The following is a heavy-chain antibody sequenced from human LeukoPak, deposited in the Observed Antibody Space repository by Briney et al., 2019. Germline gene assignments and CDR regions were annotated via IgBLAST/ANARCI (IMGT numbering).Heavy chain of an antibody. D-gene: IGHD5-18*01. CDR3: ARDVGIQLWLLGDGMDV. Sequence: ASVKASCKASGYTFTSYGISWVRQAPGQGLEWMGWISAYNGNTNYAQKLQGRVTMTTDTSTSTAYMELRSLRSDDTAVYYCARDVGIQLWLLGDGMDVWGQGITVTVSS. CDR2: ISAYNGNT. CDR1: GYTFTSYG. J-gene: IGHJ6*02. V-gene: IGHV1-18*01.